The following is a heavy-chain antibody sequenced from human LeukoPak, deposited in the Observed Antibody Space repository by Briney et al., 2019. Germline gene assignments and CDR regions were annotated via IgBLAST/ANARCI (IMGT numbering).Heavy chain of an antibody. CDR1: GLTFSNAW. J-gene: IGHJ4*02. CDR2: IKSKTDGGTT. Sequence: GGSLGLSCAASGLTFSNAWMSWVRQAPGKGLEWVGRIKSKTDGGTTDYAAPVKGRFTFSRDDSKNTLYLQMNSLKTEDTAVYYCTTGVMITFGGVIVKTFDYWGQGTLVTVSS. V-gene: IGHV3-15*01. D-gene: IGHD3-16*02. CDR3: TTGVMITFGGVIVKTFDY.